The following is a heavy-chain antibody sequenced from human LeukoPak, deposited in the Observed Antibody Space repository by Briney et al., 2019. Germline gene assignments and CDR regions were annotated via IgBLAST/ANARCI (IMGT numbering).Heavy chain of an antibody. V-gene: IGHV4-34*01. D-gene: IGHD3-3*01. CDR1: GGSFSGYY. CDR2: INHSGST. CDR3: ARASGDFEGHYLDY. Sequence: SETLSLTCAVYGGSFSGYYWSWIRQPPGKGLEWIGEINHSGSTNYNPSLKSRVTISVDTSKNQFSLKLSSVNAADTAVYYCARASGDFEGHYLDYWGQGTLVTVSS. J-gene: IGHJ4*02.